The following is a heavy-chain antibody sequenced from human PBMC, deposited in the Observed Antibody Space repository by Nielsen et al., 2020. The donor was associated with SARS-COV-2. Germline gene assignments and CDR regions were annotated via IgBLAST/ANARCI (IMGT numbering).Heavy chain of an antibody. CDR3: ARSLLPFYYYGMDV. V-gene: IGHV3-23*01. J-gene: IGHJ6*02. D-gene: IGHD2-15*01. CDR1: GFVLRNYA. Sequence: GGSLPLSCEASGFVLRNYAMSWVRQAPGKGLEWVSAISGSGGSTYYAGFVGDRFIISRDNSKNTLYLQMNSLRAEDTAVYYCARSLLPFYYYGMDVWGQGTTVTVSS. CDR2: ISGSGGST.